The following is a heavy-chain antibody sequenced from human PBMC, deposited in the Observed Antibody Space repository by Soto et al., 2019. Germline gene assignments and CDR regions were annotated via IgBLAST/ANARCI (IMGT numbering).Heavy chain of an antibody. CDR1: EFTFANAW. D-gene: IGHD4-17*01. V-gene: IGHV3-15*01. CDR3: TSLYYGH. CDR2: IKSKADGGTT. J-gene: IGHJ4*02. Sequence: LRLSCAASEFTFANAWISWVRQAPGKGLEWVGRIKSKADGGTTDYAAPVKGRFTISRDESQNTLYLQMNSLKTEDTAVYYCTSLYYGHWGQGTLVTVSS.